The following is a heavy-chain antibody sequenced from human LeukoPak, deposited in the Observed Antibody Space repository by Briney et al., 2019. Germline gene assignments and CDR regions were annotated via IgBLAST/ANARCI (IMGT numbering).Heavy chain of an antibody. D-gene: IGHD4-17*01. CDR3: AREATVTTDSMGEGSYYFDY. Sequence: ASVKVSCKASGYTFTSYGISWVRQAPGQGVEWMGWISAYNGNTNYAQKLQGRVTMTTDTSTSTAYMELRSLRSDDTAVYYCAREATVTTDSMGEGSYYFDYWGQGTLVTVSS. CDR1: GYTFTSYG. J-gene: IGHJ4*02. V-gene: IGHV1-18*01. CDR2: ISAYNGNT.